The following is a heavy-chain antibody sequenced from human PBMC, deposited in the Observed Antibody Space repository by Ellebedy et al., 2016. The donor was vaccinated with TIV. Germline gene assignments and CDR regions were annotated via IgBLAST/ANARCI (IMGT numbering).Heavy chain of an antibody. CDR2: IYYSGST. CDR1: GGSISSYY. D-gene: IGHD3-3*01. Sequence: SETLSLTCTVSGGSISSYYWSWIRQPPGKGLEWIGYIYYSGSTNYNPSLKSRVTISVDTSKNQFSLKLSSVTAADTAVYYCARLTYYDSPPEEGDYWGQGTLVTVSS. V-gene: IGHV4-59*01. J-gene: IGHJ4*02. CDR3: ARLTYYDSPPEEGDY.